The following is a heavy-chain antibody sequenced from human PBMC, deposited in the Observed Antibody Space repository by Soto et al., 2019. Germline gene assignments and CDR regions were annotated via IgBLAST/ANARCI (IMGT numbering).Heavy chain of an antibody. CDR3: GRFYGDYENWFDP. V-gene: IGHV4-59*12. J-gene: IGHJ5*02. D-gene: IGHD4-17*01. Sequence: SETLSLTCTVSGATISRYYWSWIRQSPGKGLEWIGYIYHSGSTYYNPSLKSRVTISVDRSKNQFSLKLSSVTAADTAVYYCGRFYGDYENWFDPWGQGTLVTVSS. CDR1: GATISRYY. CDR2: IYHSGST.